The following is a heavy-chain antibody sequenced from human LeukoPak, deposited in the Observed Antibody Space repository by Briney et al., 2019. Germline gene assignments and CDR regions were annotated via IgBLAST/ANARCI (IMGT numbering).Heavy chain of an antibody. CDR1: GYTFTSYD. D-gene: IGHD6-13*01. CDR2: MNPNSGNT. CDR3: AREQQRNYYYMDV. J-gene: IGHJ6*03. Sequence: GASVKVSCKASGYTFTSYDINWVRQAPGQGLEWMGWMNPNSGNTGYAQGFPGRVTMTRNTSISTAYMVLSSLRSEDTAVYDGAREQQRNYYYMDVWGKGTTVTVSS. V-gene: IGHV1-8*01.